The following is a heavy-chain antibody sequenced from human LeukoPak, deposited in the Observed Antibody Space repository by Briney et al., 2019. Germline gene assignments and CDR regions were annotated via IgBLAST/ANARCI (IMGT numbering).Heavy chain of an antibody. V-gene: IGHV4-34*01. CDR1: GGSFSGYY. CDR3: ARREEMATIYY. J-gene: IGHJ4*02. CDR2: INHSGST. D-gene: IGHD5-24*01. Sequence: LETLSLTCAVYGGSFSGYYWSWIRQPPGKGLEWIGEINHSGSTKYNPSLESRVTISVDTSKNQFSLNLSSVTAADTAVYYCARREEMATIYYWGQGNLVTVSS.